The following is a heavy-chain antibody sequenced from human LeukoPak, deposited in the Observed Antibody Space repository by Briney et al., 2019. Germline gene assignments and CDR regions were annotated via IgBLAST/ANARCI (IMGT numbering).Heavy chain of an antibody. Sequence: PGGSLRLSCAASGFTFSSYGMHWVRQAPGKGLEWVAFIRYDGSNKYYADSVKGRFTISRDNSKNTLYLQMNSLRAEDTAVYHCAKDRDIVVVPATFAFDYWGQGTLVTVSS. V-gene: IGHV3-30*02. D-gene: IGHD2-2*01. CDR3: AKDRDIVVVPATFAFDY. J-gene: IGHJ4*02. CDR2: IRYDGSNK. CDR1: GFTFSSYG.